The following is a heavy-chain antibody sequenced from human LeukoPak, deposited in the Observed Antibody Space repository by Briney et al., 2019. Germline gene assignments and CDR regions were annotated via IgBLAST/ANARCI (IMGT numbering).Heavy chain of an antibody. CDR2: IGTAGDT. J-gene: IGHJ6*02. CDR3: ARLYDAGLYGMDV. Sequence: PGGSLRLSCAASGFTFSSYDMHWVRQATGKGLEWVSAIGTAGDTYYPGSVKGRFTISRENAKNSLYLQMNSLRAGDTAVYYCARLYDAGLYGMDVWGQGTTVTVSS. V-gene: IGHV3-13*01. D-gene: IGHD2/OR15-2a*01. CDR1: GFTFSSYD.